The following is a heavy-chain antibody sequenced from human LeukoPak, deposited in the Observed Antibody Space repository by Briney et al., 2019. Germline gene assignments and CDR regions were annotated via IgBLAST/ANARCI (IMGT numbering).Heavy chain of an antibody. CDR2: TRNKANSYTT. J-gene: IGHJ6*03. CDR1: GFTFSDHY. Sequence: GGSLRLSCAASGFTFSDHYMDWVRQAPGKGLEWVGRTRNKANSYTTEYAASVKGRFTISRDDSKNSLYLQMNSLKTEDTAVYYCARTLSGSYYYYYYMDVWGKGTTVTVSS. D-gene: IGHD1-26*01. CDR3: ARTLSGSYYYYYYMDV. V-gene: IGHV3-72*01.